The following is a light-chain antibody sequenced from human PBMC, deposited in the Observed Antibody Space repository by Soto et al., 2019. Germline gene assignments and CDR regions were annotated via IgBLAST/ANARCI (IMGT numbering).Light chain of an antibody. CDR1: SSDVGGYNY. J-gene: IGLJ1*01. CDR2: DVS. V-gene: IGLV2-14*01. Sequence: QSVLTQPASVSGSPGQSITISCTGTSSDVGGYNYVSWYQQHPGKAPKLMIYDVSNRPSGVSNRFSGSKSGNTASLTISGLQAEDEADYYRSSYTSSSPRVFGTGTKVTVL. CDR3: SSYTSSSPRV.